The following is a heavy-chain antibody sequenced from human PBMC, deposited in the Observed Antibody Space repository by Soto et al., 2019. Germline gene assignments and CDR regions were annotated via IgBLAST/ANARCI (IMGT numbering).Heavy chain of an antibody. D-gene: IGHD3-10*01. V-gene: IGHV4-4*07. CDR3: ARSPTYYYGSGYYYGMEV. Sequence: SLTLSLTCTVSGGPISSYYWSLIRQPAGKGLEWIGRIYTSGSTNYNPSLKSRVTMSVDTSKNQFSLKLSSVTAADTAVYYCARSPTYYYGSGYYYGMEVWGKGTTVTVS. CDR1: GGPISSYY. J-gene: IGHJ6*04. CDR2: IYTSGST.